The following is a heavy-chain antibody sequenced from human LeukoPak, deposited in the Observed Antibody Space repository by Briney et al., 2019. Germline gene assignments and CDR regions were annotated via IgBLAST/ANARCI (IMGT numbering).Heavy chain of an antibody. CDR2: IYYSGST. V-gene: IGHV4-30-4*08. CDR3: ARERRSSTSPYYFDY. CDR1: GGSISSGDYY. J-gene: IGHJ4*02. Sequence: PSQTLSLTCTVSGGSISSGDYYWSWIRQPPGKGLEWIGYIYYSGSTYYNPSLKSRVTISVDTSKNQFSLKLSSVTAADTAVYYCARERRSSTSPYYFDYWGQGTLVTVSS. D-gene: IGHD2-2*01.